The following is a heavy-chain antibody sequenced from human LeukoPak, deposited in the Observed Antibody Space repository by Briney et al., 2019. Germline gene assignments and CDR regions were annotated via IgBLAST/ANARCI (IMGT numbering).Heavy chain of an antibody. Sequence: GGSLRLSCATSGFTFSRYWMSWARQAPGKGLEWVANIKQDGSEKNYVGSVRGRFTISGDNAKNSLYLQMNSLRAEDTAVYYCYCAVEDYWGQGTLVTVSS. D-gene: IGHD2-15*01. CDR1: GFTFSRYW. V-gene: IGHV3-7*01. CDR3: YCAVEDY. CDR2: IKQDGSEK. J-gene: IGHJ4*02.